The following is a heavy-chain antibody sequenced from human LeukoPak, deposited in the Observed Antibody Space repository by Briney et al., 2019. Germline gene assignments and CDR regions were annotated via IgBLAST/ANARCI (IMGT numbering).Heavy chain of an antibody. V-gene: IGHV5-51*01. CDR2: IYPCDSDA. CDR3: ARRGWGFGEPKRDHDTFDI. Sequence: GESLKISCKGSGYSFTNYWIAWVRQMPGQGMEWMAIIYPCDSDARYSPSFQGQVTISVDKSISTTYLRWSSLKASDTAMYYCARRGWGFGEPKRDHDTFDIWGQGTMVTVSS. CDR1: GYSFTNYW. D-gene: IGHD3-10*01. J-gene: IGHJ3*02.